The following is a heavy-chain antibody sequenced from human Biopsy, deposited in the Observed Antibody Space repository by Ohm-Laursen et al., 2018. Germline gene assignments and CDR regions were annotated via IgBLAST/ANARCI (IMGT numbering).Heavy chain of an antibody. V-gene: IGHV1-2*02. CDR1: GYTFTEYY. Sequence: ASVKVSCKASGYTFTEYYIHWVRQSPGQGLEWMGWINPNSGATNSAQKFRDRVTLTRDTSISAVYIDLRRLKSDDAAIYYCARDRMTDVFGGPTRTDVFDSWGQGTPVTVSS. J-gene: IGHJ4*02. CDR2: INPNSGAT. D-gene: IGHD3-10*01. CDR3: ARDRMTDVFGGPTRTDVFDS.